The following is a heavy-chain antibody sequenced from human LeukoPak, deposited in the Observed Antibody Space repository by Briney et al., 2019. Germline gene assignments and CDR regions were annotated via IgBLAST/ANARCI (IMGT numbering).Heavy chain of an antibody. CDR2: ISSSGSPI. D-gene: IGHD1-26*01. CDR1: GFTFSDYY. J-gene: IGHJ3*02. CDR3: ARVGGRYSGSFHAFDI. Sequence: KTGGSLRLSCATSGFTFSDYYMSWIRQAPGKGLEWVSYISSSGSPIYYADSVKGRFTISRDNAKNSLYLQMNSLRAEDTAVYYCARVGGRYSGSFHAFDIWGQGTMVTVSS. V-gene: IGHV3-11*04.